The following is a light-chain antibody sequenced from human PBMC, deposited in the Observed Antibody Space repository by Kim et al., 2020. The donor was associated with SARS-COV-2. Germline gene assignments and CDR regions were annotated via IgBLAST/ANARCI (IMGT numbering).Light chain of an antibody. J-gene: IGKJ1*01. CDR1: QDITNY. Sequence: GDRVTITCQASQDITNYLNWYQQKPGKAPKLLIYDASNLETGVSSRFSGSGSGTDFSFTISSLQPEDSATYYCQQYDNLPPGTFGRGTKVDIK. V-gene: IGKV1-33*01. CDR2: DAS. CDR3: QQYDNLPPGT.